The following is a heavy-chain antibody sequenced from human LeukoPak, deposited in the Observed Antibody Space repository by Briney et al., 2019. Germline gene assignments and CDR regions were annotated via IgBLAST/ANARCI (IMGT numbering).Heavy chain of an antibody. D-gene: IGHD6-19*01. CDR1: GFTFRSYG. Sequence: GGSLRLSCAASGFTFRSYGMHWVRQAPGKGLEWVSAISGSGGSTYYADSVKGRFTISRDNSKNTLYLQMNSLRAEDTAVYYCAKGLSRGIAVAGTLADYWGQGTLVTVSS. CDR2: ISGSGGST. CDR3: AKGLSRGIAVAGTLADY. V-gene: IGHV3-23*01. J-gene: IGHJ4*02.